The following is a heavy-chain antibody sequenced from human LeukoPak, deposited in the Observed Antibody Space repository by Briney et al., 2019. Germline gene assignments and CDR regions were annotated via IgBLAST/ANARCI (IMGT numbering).Heavy chain of an antibody. CDR3: AKGGAAMTDTPHGNVVTTTLVGFDI. D-gene: IGHD2-21*02. CDR1: GFAFSAFA. J-gene: IGHJ3*02. V-gene: IGHV3-23*01. CDR2: VSGSGGRT. Sequence: GWSLRLSCVASGFAFSAFAMSWARQAPGKGLEWVSAVSGSGGRTYYADSVRGRFTISRDNSKKTVFLQMDSLRAEDTAVYYCAKGGAAMTDTPHGNVVTTTLVGFDIWGQGTTVTVSS.